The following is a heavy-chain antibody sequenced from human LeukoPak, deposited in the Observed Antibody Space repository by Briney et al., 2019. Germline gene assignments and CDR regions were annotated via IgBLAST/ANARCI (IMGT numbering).Heavy chain of an antibody. Sequence: PGGSLRLSCAASGFTFSSYWMSWVRQAPGKGLEWVAHIKQDGSEKYYVDSVKGRFTISRDNAKNSLYLQMNSLRAEDTAVYYCARAPRAHTYYYDSSGYWLDYWGQGALVTVSS. J-gene: IGHJ4*02. D-gene: IGHD3-22*01. CDR1: GFTFSSYW. CDR2: IKQDGSEK. CDR3: ARAPRAHTYYYDSSGYWLDY. V-gene: IGHV3-7*01.